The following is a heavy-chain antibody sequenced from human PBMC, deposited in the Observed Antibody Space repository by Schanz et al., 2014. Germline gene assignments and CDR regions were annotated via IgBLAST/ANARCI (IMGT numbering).Heavy chain of an antibody. Sequence: EVQLVESGGGLVKPGGSLRLSCAASGFTFSSYSLAWVRQAPGKGLEWVSFISTGRYLYYAHSVKGRFTISRDNTKNSGFLQMSSLRVEDTGLYFCARDPVEGAPTPYYFDSWGPGTLVTVSS. D-gene: IGHD1-26*01. CDR3: ARDPVEGAPTPYYFDS. CDR2: ISTGRYL. V-gene: IGHV3-21*02. J-gene: IGHJ4*02. CDR1: GFTFSSYS.